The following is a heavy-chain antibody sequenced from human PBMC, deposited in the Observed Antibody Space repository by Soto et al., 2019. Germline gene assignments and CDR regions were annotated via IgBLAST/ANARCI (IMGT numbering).Heavy chain of an antibody. V-gene: IGHV4-31*03. CDR2: IYYSGST. Sequence: QVQLQESGPGLVKPSQTLSLTCTVSGGSISSGGYYWSWIRQHPGKGLEWIGYIYYSGSTYYNPSLESRVTISVDTSKNQFSLKLSAVTAADTGVYYCARDYCSSTSCPTSYYYGMDVWGQGTTVTVSS. J-gene: IGHJ6*02. D-gene: IGHD2-2*01. CDR1: GGSISSGGYY. CDR3: ARDYCSSTSCPTSYYYGMDV.